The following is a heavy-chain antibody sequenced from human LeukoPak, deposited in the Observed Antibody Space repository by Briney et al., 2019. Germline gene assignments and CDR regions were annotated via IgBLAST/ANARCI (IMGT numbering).Heavy chain of an antibody. V-gene: IGHV3-48*01. J-gene: IGHJ4*02. CDR3: ARGDCGGGSCYLSLTTIDC. D-gene: IGHD2-15*01. Sequence: GGSLRLSCAASGFTFSSYEMNWVRQAPGKGLEWVSYISSSTSTIYYADSVKGRFTISRDNAKNSLYLQMNSLRAEDTALYYCARGDCGGGSCYLSLTTIDCWGQGTLVTVSS. CDR2: ISSSTSTI. CDR1: GFTFSSYE.